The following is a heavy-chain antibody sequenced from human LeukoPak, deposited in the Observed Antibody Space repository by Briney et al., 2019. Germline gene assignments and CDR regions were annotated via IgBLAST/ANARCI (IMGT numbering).Heavy chain of an antibody. CDR3: AKGGYSYGHEDYFDY. V-gene: IGHV3-43D*04. D-gene: IGHD5-18*01. J-gene: IGHJ4*02. CDR1: GFTFDDYA. CDR2: ISWDGGST. Sequence: PGGSLRLSCAASGFTFDDYAMHWVRQAPGKGLEWVSLISWDGGSTYYAGSVKGRFTISRDSSKNSLYLQMNSLRAEDTALYYCAKGGYSYGHEDYFDYWGQGTLVTVSS.